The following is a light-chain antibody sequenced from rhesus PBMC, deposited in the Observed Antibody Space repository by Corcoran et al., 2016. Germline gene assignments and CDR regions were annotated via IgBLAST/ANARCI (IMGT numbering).Light chain of an antibody. J-gene: IGKJ2*01. Sequence: DIVMTQTPLSLPVTPGEPASISCRSSQSLLHSNGYTYLYWYLQKPDLSPHLLMYFASYRASGVPDRFSGSGSGTDFTLGISRVEADDIGVYYCMQATHLPYTVGQGTKVEI. V-gene: IGKV2-91*01. CDR2: FAS. CDR1: QSLLHSNGYTY. CDR3: MQATHLPYT.